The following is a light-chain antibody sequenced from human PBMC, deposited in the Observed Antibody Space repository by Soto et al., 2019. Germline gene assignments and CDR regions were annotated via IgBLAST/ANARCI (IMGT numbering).Light chain of an antibody. V-gene: IGKV3-15*01. CDR1: QSVSSN. CDR3: QQYDSWLVWT. J-gene: IGKJ1*01. Sequence: IVLTQSPATLSVSPGDTATLSCRANQSVSSNLAWYQQKPGQAPGLLIYGASTRATAIPARFSGSGSGTEFTLNITSLQSEDIAVYYCQQYDSWLVWTFGQGTKVEI. CDR2: GAS.